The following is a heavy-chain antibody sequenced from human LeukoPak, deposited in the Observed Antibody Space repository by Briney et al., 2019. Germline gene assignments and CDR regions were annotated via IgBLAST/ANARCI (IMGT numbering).Heavy chain of an antibody. D-gene: IGHD6-19*01. J-gene: IGHJ4*02. CDR3: ARGGSGYFFDF. CDR1: TFTLGTYW. CDR2: MNADGSGT. Sequence: GGSLRLSCTSSTFTLGTYWMHWVRQVPGEGLEWVARMNADGSGTNYADSVKGRFTISRDNAKNTLSLQMNSLRAEDSAVYYCARGGSGYFFDFWSQGTLVTVSS. V-gene: IGHV3-74*01.